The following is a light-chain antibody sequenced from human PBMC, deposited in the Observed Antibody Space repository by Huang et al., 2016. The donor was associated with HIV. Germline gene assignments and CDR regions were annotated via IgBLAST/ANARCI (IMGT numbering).Light chain of an antibody. CDR2: WAS. J-gene: IGKJ1*01. Sequence: DIIMTQSPDSLAVSLGERATPNCRSSQSVYSSSTSKDYMAWFQQKPGQPPRLLLFWASTREAEVPDRFTGSGSGTHFTLTIASLEAEDAAIYYCQQYYSSPQTFGQGTRVEVK. V-gene: IGKV4-1*01. CDR3: QQYYSSPQT. CDR1: QSVYSSSTSKDY.